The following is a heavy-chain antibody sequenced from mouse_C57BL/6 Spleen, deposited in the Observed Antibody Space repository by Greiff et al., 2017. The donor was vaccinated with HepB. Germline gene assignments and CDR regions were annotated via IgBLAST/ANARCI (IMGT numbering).Heavy chain of an antibody. V-gene: IGHV3-6*01. D-gene: IGHD1-1*01. Sequence: VQLQQSGPGLVKPSQSLSLTCSVTGYSITSGYYWNWIRQFPGNKLEWMGYISYDGSNNYNPSLKNRISITRDTSKNQFFLKLNSVTTEDTATYYCARGNYYYGSSYEYFDYWGQGTTLTVSS. CDR1: GYSITSGYY. CDR3: ARGNYYYGSSYEYFDY. CDR2: ISYDGSN. J-gene: IGHJ2*01.